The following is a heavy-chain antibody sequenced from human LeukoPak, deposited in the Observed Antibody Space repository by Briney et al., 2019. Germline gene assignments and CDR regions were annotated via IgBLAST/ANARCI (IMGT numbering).Heavy chain of an antibody. CDR2: INSDGSST. CDR3: GSGGWLLDY. J-gene: IGHJ4*02. V-gene: IGHV3-74*01. CDR1: GFTFRTDW. Sequence: PGVSLRLSCVGSGFTFRTDWVNWVRQAPGKGLVWVSRINSDGSSTTYADSVKGRFTISRDNAKNTVYLQMNSLRAEDTAVYYCGSGGWLLDYWGQGTLVTVSS. D-gene: IGHD1-26*01.